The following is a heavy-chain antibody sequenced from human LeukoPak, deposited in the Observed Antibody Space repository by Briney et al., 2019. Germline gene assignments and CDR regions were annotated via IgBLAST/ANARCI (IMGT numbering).Heavy chain of an antibody. J-gene: IGHJ4*02. V-gene: IGHV3-74*01. D-gene: IGHD1-26*01. CDR2: ISGDGSTT. CDR3: ARAQSGSFDY. Sequence: GGSLRLSCAASGFTLSSYWMQWVRPAPGKGLVWVSRISGDGSTTSYADSVKGRFTISRDNAKNTLYLQMNRLRADDTSGYYCARAQSGSFDYWGQGTLVTVSS. CDR1: GFTLSSYW.